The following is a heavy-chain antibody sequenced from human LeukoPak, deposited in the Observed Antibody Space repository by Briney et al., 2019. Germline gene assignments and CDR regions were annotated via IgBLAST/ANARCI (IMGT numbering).Heavy chain of an antibody. J-gene: IGHJ4*02. Sequence: PSETLSLTCTVSGGSISSYYWSWIRQPPGKGLEWIGYIYYSGSTNYNPSLKSRVTISVDTSKNQFSLKLSSVTAADTAVYYCARSLNNSPPDYWGQGTLVTVSS. CDR2: IYYSGST. V-gene: IGHV4-59*01. D-gene: IGHD1-20*01. CDR1: GGSISSYY. CDR3: ARSLNNSPPDY.